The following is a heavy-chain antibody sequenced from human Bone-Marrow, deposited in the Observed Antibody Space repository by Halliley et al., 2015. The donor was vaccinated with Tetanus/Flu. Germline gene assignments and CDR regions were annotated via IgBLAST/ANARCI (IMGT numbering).Heavy chain of an antibody. CDR2: IKQDGSEK. J-gene: IGHJ4*02. CDR1: GFTFSHYW. CDR3: ARDQDSSSSHFFFYY. Sequence: AASGFTFSHYWMSWVRQAPGKGLEWVANIKQDGSEKYYVESVKGRFTISRDNAKNSLYLQMNSLTPDDTAVYYCARDQDSSSSHFFFYYWGQGMLVTVSS. D-gene: IGHD6-6*01. V-gene: IGHV3-7*01.